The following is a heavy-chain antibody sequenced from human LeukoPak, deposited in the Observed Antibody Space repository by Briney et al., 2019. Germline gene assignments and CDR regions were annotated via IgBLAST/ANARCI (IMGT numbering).Heavy chain of an antibody. Sequence: PGGSLRLSCAASGFTFSSYGMHWVRQAPGKGLEWVAVISYDGSNKYYADSVKGRFTISRDNSKNTLYLQMNRLRAEDTTVYHCAREPRITMNTAAFDIWGQGTMVTVSS. CDR2: ISYDGSNK. V-gene: IGHV3-30*03. CDR3: AREPRITMNTAAFDI. D-gene: IGHD3-22*01. J-gene: IGHJ3*02. CDR1: GFTFSSYG.